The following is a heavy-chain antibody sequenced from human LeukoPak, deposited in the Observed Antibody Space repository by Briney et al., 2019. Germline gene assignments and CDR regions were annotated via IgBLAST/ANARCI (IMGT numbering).Heavy chain of an antibody. J-gene: IGHJ4*02. V-gene: IGHV5-51*01. CDR3: ARSWYTNGWYYFDY. CDR1: GYSFSSYW. Sequence: GESLKISRKGSGYSFSSYWIAWVRQMPGKGPEWMVIIYPGDSDTRYSPSFQGQVTISANKSISTAYLQWSSLKASDTAMYYCARSWYTNGWYYFDYWGQGTLVTVSS. CDR2: IYPGDSDT. D-gene: IGHD6-19*01.